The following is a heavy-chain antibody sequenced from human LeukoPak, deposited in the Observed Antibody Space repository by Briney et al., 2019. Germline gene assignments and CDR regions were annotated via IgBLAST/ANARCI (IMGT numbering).Heavy chain of an antibody. D-gene: IGHD2-15*01. V-gene: IGHV4-34*01. Sequence: SETLSLTCAVYGGSFSGYYWSWIRQPPGKGLEWIGEINHSGSTNYNPSLKSRVTISVDTSKNQFSLKLSSVTAADTAVYYCAARVVAATAPGDYWGQGTLATVSS. J-gene: IGHJ4*02. CDR1: GGSFSGYY. CDR2: INHSGST. CDR3: AARVVAATAPGDY.